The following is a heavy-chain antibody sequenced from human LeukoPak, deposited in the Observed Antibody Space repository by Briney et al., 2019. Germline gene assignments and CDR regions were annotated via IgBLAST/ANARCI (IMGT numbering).Heavy chain of an antibody. CDR3: ARDVGRASGWIFFDY. D-gene: IGHD6-19*01. V-gene: IGHV3-33*01. CDR2: VWDDGNEQ. J-gene: IGHJ4*02. Sequence: GGSLRLSCAASGFSFNSYIMHWVRQAPDKGLEWVALVWDDGNEQYYADPVKGRFTISRDNSKNTLYLQMNSLRAEDTAVYYCARDVGRASGWIFFDYWGQGTLVTVSS. CDR1: GFSFNSYI.